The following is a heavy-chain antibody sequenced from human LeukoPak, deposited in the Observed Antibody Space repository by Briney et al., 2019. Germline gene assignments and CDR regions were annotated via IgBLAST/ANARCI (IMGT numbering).Heavy chain of an antibody. V-gene: IGHV3-23*01. Sequence: GGSLRLSCVASGFTFSSFGMSWVRQPPGKGLEWVASFDGIGGDTQYADSVKGRCTISRDNSKNTLYLEMSSLRVEDTAIYYCAKWPEGAMDYFDYWGQGTLVTVSS. CDR1: GFTFSSFG. CDR3: AKWPEGAMDYFDY. D-gene: IGHD3-16*01. CDR2: FDGIGGDT. J-gene: IGHJ4*02.